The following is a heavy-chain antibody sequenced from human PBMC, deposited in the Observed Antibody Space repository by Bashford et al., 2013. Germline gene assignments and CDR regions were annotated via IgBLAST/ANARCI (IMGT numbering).Heavy chain of an antibody. D-gene: IGHD6-6*01. J-gene: IGHJ6*02. V-gene: IGHV3-74*01. CDR2: INSDGSST. CDR3: ARGIAARPPYYYYGMDV. Sequence: GGSLRLSCAASGFTFSSYWMHWVRQAPGKGLVWVSRINSDGSSTSYADSVKGRFTISRDNAKNTLYLQMNSLRAEDTAVYYCARGIAARPPYYYYGMDVWGQGTTVTVSS. CDR1: GFTFSSYW.